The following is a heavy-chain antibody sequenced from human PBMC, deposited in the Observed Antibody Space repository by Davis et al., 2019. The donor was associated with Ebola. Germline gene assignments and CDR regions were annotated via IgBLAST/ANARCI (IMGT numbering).Heavy chain of an antibody. J-gene: IGHJ4*02. Sequence: SLRLSCAASGFTSDDYAMPWVRQAPGKGLEWVSGSSWNSGSIGYADSVKGRFTISRDNAKNSLYLQMDSLRAEDTALYYCAKGRYSSSSPVEYWGQGTLVTVSS. CDR2: SSWNSGSI. CDR1: GFTSDDYA. CDR3: AKGRYSSSSPVEY. V-gene: IGHV3-9*02. D-gene: IGHD6-6*01.